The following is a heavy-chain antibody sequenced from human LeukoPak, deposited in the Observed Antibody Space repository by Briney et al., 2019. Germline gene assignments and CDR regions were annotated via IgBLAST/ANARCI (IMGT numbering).Heavy chain of an antibody. CDR1: GGSISSSNW. J-gene: IGHJ3*02. CDR3: ARVGDSSSWCYAFDI. D-gene: IGHD6-13*01. CDR2: IYHSGST. Sequence: SETLSLTCAVSGGSISSSNWWSWVRQPPGKGLEWIGEIYHSGSTNYNPSLKSRVTISVDKSKNQFSLKLSSVTAADTAVYYCARVGDSSSWCYAFDIWGQGTMVTVSS. V-gene: IGHV4-4*02.